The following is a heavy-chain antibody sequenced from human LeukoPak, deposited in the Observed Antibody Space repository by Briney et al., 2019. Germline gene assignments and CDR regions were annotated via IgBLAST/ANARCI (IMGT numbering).Heavy chain of an antibody. D-gene: IGHD4-11*01. CDR1: GYTFTSHF. V-gene: IGHV1-46*01. CDR3: ARAVTTSADS. J-gene: IGHJ5*01. CDR2: ISPRSGGT. Sequence: ASVQISCKASGYTFTSHFVHWVRQAPGQGLEWMGVISPRSGGTDLSQKFQGRVTLTRDTSTTTVYMKMSSLTYEDTAVYFCARAVTTSADSWGHGTLVTVFS.